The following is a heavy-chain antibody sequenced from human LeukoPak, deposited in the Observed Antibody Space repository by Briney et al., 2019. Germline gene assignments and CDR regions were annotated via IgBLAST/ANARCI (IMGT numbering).Heavy chain of an antibody. J-gene: IGHJ3*02. CDR1: GGSISSYY. CDR3: ARPGVLYYYDSSGYYSNDAFDI. CDR2: IYTSGST. V-gene: IGHV4-4*07. D-gene: IGHD3-22*01. Sequence: SETLSLTCTVSGGSISSYYWSWIRQPAGKGLEWIGRIYTSGSTNYNPSLKSRVTMSVDTSKNQFSLKLSSVTAADTAVYYCARPGVLYYYDSSGYYSNDAFDIWGQGTMVTVSS.